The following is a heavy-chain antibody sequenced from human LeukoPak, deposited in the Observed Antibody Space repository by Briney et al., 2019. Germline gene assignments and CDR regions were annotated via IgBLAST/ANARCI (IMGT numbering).Heavy chain of an antibody. V-gene: IGHV3-23*01. CDR1: GFTFTTYA. J-gene: IGHJ4*02. CDR2: ISGSGSST. CDR3: AKGTYHDLWSHYFDY. D-gene: IGHD3-3*01. Sequence: GGSLRLSCAASGFTFTTYAMNWVRQAPGKGLEWVSVISGSGSSTYYADSVKGRFTISRDNSKNTLFLQMNSLRAEDTAVYYCAKGTYHDLWSHYFDYWGQGTLVTVSS.